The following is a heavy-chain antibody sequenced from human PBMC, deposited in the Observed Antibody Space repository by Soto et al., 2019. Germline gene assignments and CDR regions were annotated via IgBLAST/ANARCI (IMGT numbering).Heavy chain of an antibody. Sequence: VASVKVSCKASGGTFSSYAISWVRQAPGQGLEWMGGIIPIFGTANYAQKFQGRVTITADESTSTAYMELSSLRSEDTAVYYCARDQEFLEWFYFDYWGQGTLVTVSS. J-gene: IGHJ4*02. D-gene: IGHD3-3*01. CDR2: IIPIFGTA. V-gene: IGHV1-69*13. CDR3: ARDQEFLEWFYFDY. CDR1: GGTFSSYA.